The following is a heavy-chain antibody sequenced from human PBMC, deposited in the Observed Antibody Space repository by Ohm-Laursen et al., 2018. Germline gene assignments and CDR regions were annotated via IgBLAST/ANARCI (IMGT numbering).Heavy chain of an antibody. Sequence: SETLSLTCAVSGGSISSYYWSWIRQPAGKGLEWIGRINISGSTNYNPSLKSRVTMSVDTSKNQFFLNLSSVTAADTAVYYCARDLGTGTLDYWGQGTLVTVSS. CDR1: GGSISSYY. J-gene: IGHJ4*02. CDR3: ARDLGTGTLDY. D-gene: IGHD7-27*01. V-gene: IGHV4-4*07. CDR2: INISGST.